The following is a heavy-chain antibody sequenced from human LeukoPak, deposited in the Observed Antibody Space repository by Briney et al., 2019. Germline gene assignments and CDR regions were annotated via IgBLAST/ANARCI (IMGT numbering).Heavy chain of an antibody. J-gene: IGHJ4*02. D-gene: IGHD4-17*01. CDR3: AKHQDWTVTVPDY. V-gene: IGHV3-23*01. CDR2: IIGSGVDT. Sequence: GGSLRLSCAASGFTFRNYAMSWVRQAPGEGLEWVSTIIGSGVDTDYADSVKDRFPISRDNSRNTLYLQMNSLRAEDTAVYYCAKHQDWTVTVPDYWGQGTLVTVSS. CDR1: GFTFRNYA.